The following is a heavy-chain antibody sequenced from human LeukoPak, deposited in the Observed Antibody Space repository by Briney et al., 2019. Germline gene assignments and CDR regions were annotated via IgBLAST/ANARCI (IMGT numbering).Heavy chain of an antibody. V-gene: IGHV3-23*01. J-gene: IGHJ4*02. Sequence: GGSLRLSCAASGFTFSSYAMSWVRQAPGKGLEWVSVISGSGGRPYYEDSVKGRFTISRDNSKNTLYLQMNSLRAEDTAVYYCAKGRSAAMIEAAFDYWGQGPRSPSPQ. D-gene: IGHD3-22*01. CDR3: AKGRSAAMIEAAFDY. CDR2: ISGSGGRP. CDR1: GFTFSSYA.